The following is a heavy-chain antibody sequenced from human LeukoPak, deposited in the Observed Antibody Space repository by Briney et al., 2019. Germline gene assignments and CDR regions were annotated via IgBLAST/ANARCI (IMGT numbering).Heavy chain of an antibody. CDR2: ISYDGSNK. CDR3: AKGQDVQLWL. CDR1: GFTFSSYG. D-gene: IGHD5-18*01. V-gene: IGHV3-30*18. Sequence: GRSLRLSCAASGFTFSSYGMHWVRQAPGKGLEWVAVISYDGSNKYYADSVKGRFTISRDNSKNTLYLQMNSLRAEDTAVYYCAKGQDVQLWLWGQGTLVTVSS. J-gene: IGHJ4*02.